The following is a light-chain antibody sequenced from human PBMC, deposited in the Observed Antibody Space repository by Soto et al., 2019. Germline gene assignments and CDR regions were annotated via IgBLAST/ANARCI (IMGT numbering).Light chain of an antibody. J-gene: IGKJ2*01. CDR2: DTF. V-gene: IGKV3-20*01. Sequence: ETVLTQSPGTLSLSPGERATLSCRASQSVGSTYLAWYQQNLGQAPRLLIYDTFSRATGIPDRFSGSGSGTDFTLTISSLEPEYFAMYHCHQYGNPPWTFGHGTKLEIK. CDR1: QSVGSTY. CDR3: HQYGNPPWT.